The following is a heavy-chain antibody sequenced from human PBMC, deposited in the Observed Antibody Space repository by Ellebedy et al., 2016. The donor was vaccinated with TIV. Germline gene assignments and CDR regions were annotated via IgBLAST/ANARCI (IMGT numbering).Heavy chain of an antibody. D-gene: IGHD6-19*01. CDR3: AREQWPDLDY. J-gene: IGHJ4*02. Sequence: GGSLRLXXAASGFTFRNYVMNWVRQAPGKGLEWISDIGNRSSSIRYADSVKGRFIISRDNANNPLSLQMNGLRAEDTAVYYCAREQWPDLDYWGQGTLVTVSS. CDR2: IGNRSSSI. V-gene: IGHV3-48*04. CDR1: GFTFRNYV.